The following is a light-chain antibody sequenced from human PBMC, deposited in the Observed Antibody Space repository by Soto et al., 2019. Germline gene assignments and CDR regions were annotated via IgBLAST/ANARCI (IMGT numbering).Light chain of an antibody. CDR2: AAS. J-gene: IGKJ1*01. CDR1: QTISNH. CDR3: QQPNSYPRT. Sequence: DIQMTQSPSSLSASVGDRVTITCRASQTISNHLNWYQQRQGTAPKVLVYAASTLQSGVPSRFSGSGSGTDFTLTISSLQPDDFATYYCQQPNSYPRTFGQGTKVDNK. V-gene: IGKV1-39*01.